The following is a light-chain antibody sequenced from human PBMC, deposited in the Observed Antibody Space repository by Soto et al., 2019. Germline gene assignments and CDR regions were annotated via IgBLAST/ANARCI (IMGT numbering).Light chain of an antibody. CDR2: TSS. CDR3: QKYDSAPWA. J-gene: IGKJ1*01. CDR1: DVINSY. Sequence: DIEMTQSPSSLSASLGDRVTITCRASDVINSYLAWYQQRPGKAPILLIHTSSTLQSGVPSRFSGSGSGTDCTLTISNLQPEEVATYSCQKYDSAPWAFGQGTKVEI. V-gene: IGKV1-27*01.